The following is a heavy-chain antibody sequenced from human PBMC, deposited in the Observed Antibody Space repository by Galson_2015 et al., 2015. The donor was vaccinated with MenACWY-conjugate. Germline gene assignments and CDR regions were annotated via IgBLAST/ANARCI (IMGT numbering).Heavy chain of an antibody. D-gene: IGHD6-19*01. CDR1: GFSFRNYW. V-gene: IGHV3-74*01. CDR3: ATLTGSDWTEY. CDR2: TNSDGSST. Sequence: SLRLSCAAPGFSFRNYWMHWVRQAPGKGLVWVSRTNSDGSSTSYADSVKGRFTISRDNPKNTLYLQMNSLRAEDTAVYYCATLTGSDWTEYWGQGTLVTVSS. J-gene: IGHJ4*02.